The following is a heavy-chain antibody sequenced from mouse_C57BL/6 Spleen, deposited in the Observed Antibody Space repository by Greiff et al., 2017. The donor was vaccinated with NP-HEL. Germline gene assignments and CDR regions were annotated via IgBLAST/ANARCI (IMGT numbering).Heavy chain of an antibody. V-gene: IGHV1-53*01. CDR2: INPSNGGT. Sequence: QVQLQQPGTELVKPGASVKLSCKASGYTFTSYWMHWVKQRPGQGLEWIGNINPSNGGTNYNEKFKSKATLTVDKSSSTAYMQLSSLTSEDSAVXYCARSGIYYYGSSRGYYAMDYWGQGTSVTVSS. J-gene: IGHJ4*01. CDR3: ARSGIYYYGSSRGYYAMDY. CDR1: GYTFTSYW. D-gene: IGHD1-1*01.